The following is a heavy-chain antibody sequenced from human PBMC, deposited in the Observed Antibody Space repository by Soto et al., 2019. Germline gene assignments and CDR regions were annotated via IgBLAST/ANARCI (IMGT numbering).Heavy chain of an antibody. V-gene: IGHV4-31*03. CDR3: AREGYSYNGMDV. J-gene: IGHJ6*02. Sequence: QVQLQESGPGLVKPSQTLSLTCTVSGVSINSGDYYWTWIRQHPGKGLEWIGYIYYSGSTYSNPSLKSRVTISVDTSKNQFSLRLSSVTDADTAVYYCAREGYSYNGMDVWGQGTTVTVSS. CDR2: IYYSGST. D-gene: IGHD5-18*01. CDR1: GVSINSGDYY.